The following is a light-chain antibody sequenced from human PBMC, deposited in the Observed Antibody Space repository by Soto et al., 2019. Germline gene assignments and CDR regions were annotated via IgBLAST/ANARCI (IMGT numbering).Light chain of an antibody. CDR1: QSVRSNY. V-gene: IGKV3-20*01. J-gene: IGKJ4*02. CDR2: GAS. Sequence: EIVLPQSPGTLSLSSGERATLSCRASQSVRSNYLAWYQQKPGQAPRLLIYGASSRATGIPDRFGGSGSGTDFTLTISRLEPEGFAVYYCQQYASSPLTFGGGTKVEIK. CDR3: QQYASSPLT.